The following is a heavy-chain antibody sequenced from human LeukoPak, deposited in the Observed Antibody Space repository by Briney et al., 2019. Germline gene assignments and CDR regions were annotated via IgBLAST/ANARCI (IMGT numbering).Heavy chain of an antibody. D-gene: IGHD3-22*01. J-gene: IGHJ4*02. CDR3: AKRNYDSSVFDY. Sequence: GGSLRLSCAASGFTFSSYAMSWVRQAPGKGLEWVSAISGSGGSTYYADSVKGRFTISRGNSKNTLYLQMNSLRAEDTAVYYCAKRNYDSSVFDYWGQGTLVTVSS. CDR2: ISGSGGST. V-gene: IGHV3-23*01. CDR1: GFTFSSYA.